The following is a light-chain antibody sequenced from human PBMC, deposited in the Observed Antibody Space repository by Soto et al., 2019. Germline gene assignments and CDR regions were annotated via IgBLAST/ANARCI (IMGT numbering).Light chain of an antibody. V-gene: IGKV1-16*02. Sequence: DIQMTQSPSSLSASVGDTVTITCRASQDIGNFFAWLQQKPGTDPKSFISAASSLQSGVPSKFSVSGFGTAITLTINSLQPEGVATYYCQQYHSWPATFDGGTKVEI. CDR3: QQYHSWPAT. J-gene: IGKJ4*01. CDR1: QDIGNF. CDR2: AAS.